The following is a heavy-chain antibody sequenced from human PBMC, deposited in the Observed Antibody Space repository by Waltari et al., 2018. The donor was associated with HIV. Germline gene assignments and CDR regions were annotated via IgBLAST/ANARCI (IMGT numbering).Heavy chain of an antibody. D-gene: IGHD1-1*01. CDR2: IRNKPSSYTT. V-gene: IGHV3-72*01. CDR1: GLAVSDYH. CDR3: TTSAIGNIFDN. J-gene: IGHJ4*02. Sequence: EVQLLESGGGLVQPGGSLRLSCSASGLAVSDYHMDWVRQAPGKGLQWVGHIRNKPSSYTTEYAASVNGRFSISREDSRNSLYLQMNSLKTEDTAVYYCTTSAIGNIFDNWGQGTLVTVSS.